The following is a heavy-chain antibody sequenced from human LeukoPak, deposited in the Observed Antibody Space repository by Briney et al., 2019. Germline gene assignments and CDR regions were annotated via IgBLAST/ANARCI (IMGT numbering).Heavy chain of an antibody. Sequence: GASVKVSCKASGYNFNSYVVSWVRQARGQGLEWMGRISVYNGDTKYAQKFQGRVSMTTDTSTSTASMELRSLESDDTAIYYCATFSSSYGSGSFPFWGQGSLATVFS. CDR1: GYNFNSYV. D-gene: IGHD3-10*01. CDR2: ISVYNGDT. J-gene: IGHJ4*02. V-gene: IGHV1-18*01. CDR3: ATFSSSYGSGSFPF.